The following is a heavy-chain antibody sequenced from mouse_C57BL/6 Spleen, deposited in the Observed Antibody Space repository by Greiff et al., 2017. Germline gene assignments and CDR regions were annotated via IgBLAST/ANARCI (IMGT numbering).Heavy chain of an antibody. Sequence: EVNVVESGGDLVKPGGSLKLSCAASGFTFSSYGMSWVRQTPDKRLEWVATISSGGSYTYYPDSVKGRFTISRDNAKNTLYLQMSSLKSEDTAMYYCAREALYDYDWFAYWGQGTLVTVSA. D-gene: IGHD2-4*01. CDR3: AREALYDYDWFAY. J-gene: IGHJ3*01. CDR2: ISSGGSYT. V-gene: IGHV5-6*01. CDR1: GFTFSSYG.